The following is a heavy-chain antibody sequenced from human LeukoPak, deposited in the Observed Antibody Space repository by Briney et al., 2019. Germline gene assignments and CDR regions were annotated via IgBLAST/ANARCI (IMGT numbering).Heavy chain of an antibody. V-gene: IGHV4-38-2*02. CDR3: AREYSGYDVNWFDP. CDR1: GYSISSGYY. Sequence: SGTLSLTCTVSGYSISSGYYWGWIRQPPGKGLEWIGSIYHSGSTYYNPSLKSRVTISVDTSKNQFSLKLSSVTAADTAVYYCAREYSGYDVNWFDPWGQGTLVTVSS. D-gene: IGHD5-12*01. CDR2: IYHSGST. J-gene: IGHJ5*02.